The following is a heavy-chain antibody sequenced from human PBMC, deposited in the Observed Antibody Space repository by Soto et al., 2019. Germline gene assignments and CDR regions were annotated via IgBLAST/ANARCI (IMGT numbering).Heavy chain of an antibody. Sequence: PGGSLRLSCAASGFTFSSYAMSWVRQAPGKGLEWVSTVSGSGGSTYYADSVEGRFTISRDDSKNIAYLQMNSLKTEDTAVYYCTGSHYYGGPFDFWGQGTLVTVSS. D-gene: IGHD4-17*01. J-gene: IGHJ4*02. CDR3: TGSHYYGGPFDF. CDR1: GFTFSSYA. CDR2: VSGSGGST. V-gene: IGHV3-23*01.